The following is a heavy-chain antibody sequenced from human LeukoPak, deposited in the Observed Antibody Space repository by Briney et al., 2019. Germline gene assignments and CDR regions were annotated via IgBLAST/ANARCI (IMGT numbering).Heavy chain of an antibody. V-gene: IGHV1-69*13. D-gene: IGHD3-22*01. CDR3: ARDLHYYDSSGYGPYYYDY. J-gene: IGHJ4*02. Sequence: SVKVSCKASGGTFSSYAISWVRQAPGQGLEWMGGIIPIFGTANYAQKFQGRVTITADESTSTAYMELSSLRSEDTAVYYCARDLHYYDSSGYGPYYYDYWGQGTLVTVSS. CDR1: GGTFSSYA. CDR2: IIPIFGTA.